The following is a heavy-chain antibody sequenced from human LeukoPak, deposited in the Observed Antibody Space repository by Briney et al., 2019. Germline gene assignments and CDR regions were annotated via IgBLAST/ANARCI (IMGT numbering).Heavy chain of an antibody. CDR2: ISAYNGNT. V-gene: IGHV1-18*01. Sequence: ASVMLSCKASGYTFTSYGISWVRQAPGQGLEWMGWISAYNGNTNYAQKLQGRVTMTTDTSTSTAYMELRSLRSDDTAVYYCARLEAYYYDSSGYYYVAKGQYYYYMDVWGKGTTATVSS. D-gene: IGHD3-22*01. CDR1: GYTFTSYG. CDR3: ARLEAYYYDSSGYYYVAKGQYYYYMDV. J-gene: IGHJ6*03.